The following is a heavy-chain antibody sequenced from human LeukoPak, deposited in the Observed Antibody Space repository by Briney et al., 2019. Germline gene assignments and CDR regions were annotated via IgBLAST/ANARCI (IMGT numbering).Heavy chain of an antibody. CDR1: GFTFSSYW. Sequence: PGGSLRLSCAASGFTFSSYWMHWVRQAPGKGLVWVSRINSDGSSTSYADSVKGRFTISRDDAKNTLYLQMNSLRAEDTAVYYCARDPVAGAAQFDYWGQGTLVTVSS. J-gene: IGHJ4*02. V-gene: IGHV3-74*01. CDR3: ARDPVAGAAQFDY. CDR2: INSDGSST. D-gene: IGHD6-19*01.